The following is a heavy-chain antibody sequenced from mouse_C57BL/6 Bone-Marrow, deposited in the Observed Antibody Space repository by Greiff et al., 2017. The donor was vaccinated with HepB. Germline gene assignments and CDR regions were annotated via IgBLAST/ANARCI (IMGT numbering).Heavy chain of an antibody. Sequence: DVKLVESGGDLVKPGGSLKLSCAASGFTFSSYGMSWVRQTPDKRLEWVATISSGGSYTYYPDSVKGRFTISRDNAKNTLYLQMSSLKSEDTAMYYCARRGYGSSHWYFYVWGTGTTVTVSS. D-gene: IGHD1-1*01. V-gene: IGHV5-6*02. CDR3: ARRGYGSSHWYFYV. CDR2: ISSGGSYT. J-gene: IGHJ1*03. CDR1: GFTFSSYG.